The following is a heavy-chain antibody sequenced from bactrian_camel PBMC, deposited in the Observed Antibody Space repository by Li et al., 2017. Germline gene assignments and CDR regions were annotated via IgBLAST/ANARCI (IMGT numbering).Heavy chain of an antibody. D-gene: IGHD7*01. Sequence: VQLVESGGGSVQAGGSLRLSCQASRSTVMRKCMAWFRQAPGKEREGVASIDSSGRETYADPVKGRFTISRDNAANTVYLQMDRLEPEDTALYYCAARDTCWSGGAQRVAYGYEYQSQGTQVTVS. CDR2: IDSSGRE. J-gene: IGHJ4*01. CDR1: RSTVMRKC. V-gene: IGHV3S53*01.